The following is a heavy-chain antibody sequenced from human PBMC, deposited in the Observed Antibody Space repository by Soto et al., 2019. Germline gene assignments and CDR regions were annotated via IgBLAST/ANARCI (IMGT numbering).Heavy chain of an antibody. V-gene: IGHV4-59*01. CDR2: IYYSGST. Sequence: SETLSLTCTVSGGSISSYYWSWIRQPPGKGLEWIGYIYYSGSTNYNPSLKSRVTISVDTSKNQFSLKLSSVTAADTAVYYCARDVVLSGSDFWSGYRDYGMDVWGQGTTVTVSS. CDR1: GGSISSYY. D-gene: IGHD3-3*01. J-gene: IGHJ6*02. CDR3: ARDVVLSGSDFWSGYRDYGMDV.